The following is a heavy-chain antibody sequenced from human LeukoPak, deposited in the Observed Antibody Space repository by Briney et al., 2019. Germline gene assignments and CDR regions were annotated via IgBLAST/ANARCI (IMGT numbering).Heavy chain of an antibody. V-gene: IGHV3-30-3*01. CDR1: GFTFSSYA. J-gene: IGHJ4*02. Sequence: GGSLRLSCAASGFTFSSYAMHWVRQAPGKGLEWVAVISYDGSNKYYADSVKGRFTISRDNSKNTLYLQMNSLRAEDTAVYYCAIGRVDYWGQGTLVTVSS. CDR2: ISYDGSNK. CDR3: AIGRVDY.